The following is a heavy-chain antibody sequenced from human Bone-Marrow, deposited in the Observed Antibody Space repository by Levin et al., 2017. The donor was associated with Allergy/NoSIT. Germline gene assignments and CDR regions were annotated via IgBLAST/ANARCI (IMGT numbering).Heavy chain of an antibody. CDR1: GYTFTSYD. CDR2: MNPNSGNT. V-gene: IGHV1-8*01. Sequence: GESLKISCKASGYTFTSYDINWVRQATGQGLEWMGWMNPNSGNTGYAQKFQGRVTMTRNTSISTAYMELSSLRSEDTAVYYCARGRPYDAFDIWGQGTMVTVSS. D-gene: IGHD6-6*01. CDR3: ARGRPYDAFDI. J-gene: IGHJ3*02.